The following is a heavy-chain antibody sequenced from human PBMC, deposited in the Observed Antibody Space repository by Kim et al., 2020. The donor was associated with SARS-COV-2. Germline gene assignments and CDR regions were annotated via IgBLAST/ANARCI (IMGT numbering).Heavy chain of an antibody. CDR3: AHSYYDYIWGSYRPYYYYGMDV. CDR1: GFSLSTSGVG. V-gene: IGHV2-5*02. J-gene: IGHJ6*02. D-gene: IGHD3-16*02. CDR2: IYWDDDK. Sequence: SGPTLVNPTQTLTLTCIFSGFSLSTSGVGVGWIRQPPGKALEWLALIYWDDDKRYSPSLKSRLTITKDTSKNQVVLTMTNMDPVDTATYYCAHSYYDYIWGSYRPYYYYGMDVWGQGTTVTVSS.